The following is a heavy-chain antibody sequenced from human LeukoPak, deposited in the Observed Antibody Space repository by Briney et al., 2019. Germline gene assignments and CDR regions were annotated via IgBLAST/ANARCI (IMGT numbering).Heavy chain of an antibody. CDR1: GYTFTTYD. Sequence: ASVKVSCKASGYTFTTYDINWVRQATGRGLEWLGWMSPNNGHTGYAQKFQGRVTLTRDTSINTAYMELSSLTSEDKAVYYCARNPYGTGHFDPWGQGSLVTVSS. CDR2: MSPNNGHT. V-gene: IGHV1-8*01. D-gene: IGHD2-8*02. CDR3: ARNPYGTGHFDP. J-gene: IGHJ5*02.